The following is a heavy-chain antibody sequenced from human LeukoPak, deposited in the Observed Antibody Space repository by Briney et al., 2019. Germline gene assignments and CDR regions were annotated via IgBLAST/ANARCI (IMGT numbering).Heavy chain of an antibody. V-gene: IGHV4-59*12. CDR1: GGSISSYY. J-gene: IGHJ3*02. CDR3: ARSVTSSVGDDAFDI. D-gene: IGHD3-16*01. CDR2: IYHSGST. Sequence: PSETLSLTCTVSGGSISSYYWSWIRQPPGKGLEWIGEIYHSGSTNYNPSLKSRVTISVDKSKNQFSLKLSSVTAADTAVYYCARSVTSSVGDDAFDIWGQGTMVTVSS.